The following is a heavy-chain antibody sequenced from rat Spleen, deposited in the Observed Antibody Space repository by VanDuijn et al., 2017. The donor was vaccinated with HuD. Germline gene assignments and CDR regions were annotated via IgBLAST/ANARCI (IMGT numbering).Heavy chain of an antibody. CDR2: ISYDGTAT. J-gene: IGHJ2*01. CDR3: TTSTGSPFDY. Sequence: EVQLVESGGGAVQPGRSMKLSCAASGLSFSNYDMAWVRQAPTKGLEWVASISYDGTATYYRDSVKGRFTLSRDIAKSTLYLQMNSLRSEDTATYYCTTSTGSPFDYWGQGVMVTVSS. D-gene: IGHD5-1*01. V-gene: IGHV5-20*01. CDR1: GLSFSNYD.